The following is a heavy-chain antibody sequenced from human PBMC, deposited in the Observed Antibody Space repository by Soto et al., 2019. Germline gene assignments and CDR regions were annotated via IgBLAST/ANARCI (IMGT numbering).Heavy chain of an antibody. CDR3: AKERGYSGYDGDGNFGH. D-gene: IGHD5-12*01. CDR1: GGSISSYY. V-gene: IGHV4-59*01. J-gene: IGHJ4*01. Sequence: QVQLQESGPGLVKPSETLSLTCTVSGGSISSYYWSWIRQPPGKGLEWMGYIYYSGSTTYNPSLKGRVTISVDRSKEQFSLKLSCVAAADTAVYYWAKERGYSGYDGDGNFGHWGQGTPVTRPS. CDR2: IYYSGST.